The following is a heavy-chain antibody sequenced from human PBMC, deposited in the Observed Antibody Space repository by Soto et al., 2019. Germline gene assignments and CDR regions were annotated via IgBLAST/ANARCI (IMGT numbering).Heavy chain of an antibody. J-gene: IGHJ4*02. D-gene: IGHD3-10*01. Sequence: PGGSLRLSCVASGFTFSSYWVHWVRQVPGKGLVWVSRINPDGSITSYVDSVRGRFTTSRDNARSTLYLQMNSLTDEDASVYFCTRDLFPQTGSYLDSWGEGTLVTVSS. V-gene: IGHV3-74*03. CDR1: GFTFSSYW. CDR3: TRDLFPQTGSYLDS. CDR2: INPDGSIT.